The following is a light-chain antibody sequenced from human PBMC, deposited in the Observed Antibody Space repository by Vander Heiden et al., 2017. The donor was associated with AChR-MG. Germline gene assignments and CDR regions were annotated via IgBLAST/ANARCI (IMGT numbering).Light chain of an antibody. J-gene: IGKJ1*01. V-gene: IGKV3-15*01. CDR3: QQYHKWPPHWT. CDR1: QGISSI. CDR2: GAS. Sequence: EIAMTQSPATLSASQGERATLSCRASQGISSIIGWYQQKPGQPGRLLIYGASTRATGIPARFNGSRSRTEFTLTISSLQSQDFAVYYCQQYHKWPPHWTFGQGTKVEIK.